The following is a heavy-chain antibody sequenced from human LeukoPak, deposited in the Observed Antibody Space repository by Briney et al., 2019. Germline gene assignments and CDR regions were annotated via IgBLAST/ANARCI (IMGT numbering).Heavy chain of an antibody. CDR1: GFSFSDYA. D-gene: IGHD5-24*01. CDR3: ARDLRWLQCFDY. Sequence: PGRSLRLSCAASGFSFSDYALHWVRQAPGKGLEWVAIISYDGSNKEYADSLKGRVTISRDNSKNTLYLQMSSLRVEDTAVYYCARDLRWLQCFDYWGRGTLVTVSS. CDR2: ISYDGSNK. J-gene: IGHJ4*02. V-gene: IGHV3-30-3*01.